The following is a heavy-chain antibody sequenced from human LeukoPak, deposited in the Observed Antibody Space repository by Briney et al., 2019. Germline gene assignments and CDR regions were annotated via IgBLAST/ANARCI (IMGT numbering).Heavy chain of an antibody. J-gene: IGHJ3*02. V-gene: IGHV4-4*02. D-gene: IGHD1-1*01. CDR3: ARHRYNWNDSWGDAFDI. CDR2: IYYSGSA. Sequence: PSETLSLTCAVSGGSISSSNWWSWVRQPPGKGLEWIGYIYYSGSANYNPSLKSRVTISVDTSKNQFSLKLSSVTAADTAVYYCARHRYNWNDSWGDAFDIWGQGTMVTVSS. CDR1: GGSISSSNW.